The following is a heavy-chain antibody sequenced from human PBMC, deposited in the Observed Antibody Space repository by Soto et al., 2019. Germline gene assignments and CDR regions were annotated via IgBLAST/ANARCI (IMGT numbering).Heavy chain of an antibody. CDR3: AWGGYSYGYDYYYYGMDV. J-gene: IGHJ6*02. CDR1: GGTFSSYA. D-gene: IGHD5-18*01. CDR2: IIPIFGTA. Sequence: ASVKVSCKASGGTFSSYAISWVRQAPGQGLEWMGGIIPIFGTANYAQKFQGRVTITADESTSTAYMELSSLRSEDTAVYYCAWGGYSYGYDYYYYGMDVWGQGTTVTVSS. V-gene: IGHV1-69*13.